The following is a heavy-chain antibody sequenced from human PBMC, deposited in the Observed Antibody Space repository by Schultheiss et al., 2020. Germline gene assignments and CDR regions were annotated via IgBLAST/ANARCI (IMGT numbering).Heavy chain of an antibody. Sequence: SETLSLTCAVSGGSISSGGYSWSWIRQPPGKGLEWIGEINHSGSTNYNPSLKSRVTISVDTSKNQFSLKLSSVTAADTAVYYCARRVGRTAMTKRYYFDYWGQGTLVTVSS. CDR2: INHSGST. CDR3: ARRVGRTAMTKRYYFDY. J-gene: IGHJ4*02. CDR1: GGSISSGGYS. D-gene: IGHD5-18*01. V-gene: IGHV4-30-2*03.